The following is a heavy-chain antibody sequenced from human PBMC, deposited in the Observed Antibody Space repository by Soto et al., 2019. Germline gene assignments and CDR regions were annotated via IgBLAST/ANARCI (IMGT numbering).Heavy chain of an antibody. Sequence: TSETLSLTCTVSGGSISSSSYYWGWIRQPPGKGLEWIGSIYYSGSTYYNPSLKSRVTISVDTSKNQFSLKLSSVTAADTAVYYCARGDIEMATILSIFDAFDIWGQGTMVTVSS. CDR1: GGSISSSSYY. CDR3: ARGDIEMATILSIFDAFDI. D-gene: IGHD2-21*01. V-gene: IGHV4-39*01. J-gene: IGHJ3*02. CDR2: IYYSGST.